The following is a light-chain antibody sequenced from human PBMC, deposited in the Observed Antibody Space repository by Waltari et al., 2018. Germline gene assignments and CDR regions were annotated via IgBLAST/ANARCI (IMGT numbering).Light chain of an antibody. CDR2: DVT. V-gene: IGLV2-11*01. CDR3: CSYAGSYTWV. Sequence: SALTQPRSVSGSPGQSVTISCTGTTKELGSYNYVSWYQQHPGKAPKLIILDVTKRPSGVPDRLSGSKSGNTASLTISGLRAEDEAEYYCCSYAGSYTWVFGGGTKLTVV. J-gene: IGLJ3*02. CDR1: TKELGSYNY.